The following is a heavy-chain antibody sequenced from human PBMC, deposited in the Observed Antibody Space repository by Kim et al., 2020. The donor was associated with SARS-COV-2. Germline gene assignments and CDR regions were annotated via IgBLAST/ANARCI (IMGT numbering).Heavy chain of an antibody. CDR3: ARLGGNTQMGYNWFDP. V-gene: IGHV4-34*01. CDR1: GVSLSGSY. CDR2: SNHLGGT. J-gene: IGHJ5*02. D-gene: IGHD1-26*01. Sequence: SETLSLTCAVHGVSLSGSYWSWIRQPPGKGLEWVGESNHLGGTNYNPSLKSRVTISVDTSKKQFSLRLSSVTAADTAVYYCARLGGNTQMGYNWFDPWGQGPLSPFSP.